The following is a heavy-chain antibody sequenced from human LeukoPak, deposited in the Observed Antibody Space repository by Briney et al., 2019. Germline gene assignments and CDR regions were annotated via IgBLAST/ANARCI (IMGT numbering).Heavy chain of an antibody. CDR3: ARRPYYYGSGSYYYYYMDV. J-gene: IGHJ6*03. CDR1: GGFISSGSYY. Sequence: SETLSLTCTVSGGFISSGSYYWSWIRQPAGKGLEWIGRIYTSGSTNYNPSLKSRVTISVDTSKNQFSLKLSSVTAADTAVYYCARRPYYYGSGSYYYYYMDVWGKGTTVTVSS. D-gene: IGHD3-10*01. V-gene: IGHV4-61*02. CDR2: IYTSGST.